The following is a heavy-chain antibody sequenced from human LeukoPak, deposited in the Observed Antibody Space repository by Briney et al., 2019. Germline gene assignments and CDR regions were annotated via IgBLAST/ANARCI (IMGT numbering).Heavy chain of an antibody. J-gene: IGHJ5*02. CDR3: ARGRCRLNSCSLDL. CDR2: ISSDGSTI. V-gene: IGHV3-48*04. Sequence: GGSLRLSCAASGFTFSSYNMNWVRQAPGKGLEWVSYISSDGSTIFNADSVKGRFTISRDNAENSLFLQMDSLRVEDTAVYFCARGRCRLNSCSLDLWGQGALVTVSS. D-gene: IGHD2-2*01. CDR1: GFTFSSYN.